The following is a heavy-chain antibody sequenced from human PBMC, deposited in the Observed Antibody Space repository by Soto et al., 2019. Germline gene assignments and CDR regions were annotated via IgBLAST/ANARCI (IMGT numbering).Heavy chain of an antibody. D-gene: IGHD6-13*01. Sequence: SETLSLTCSVSGGSISGSYWSWIRQSPGKGLEWLGYVYYTGSTNYSPSLRSRVSISVDTSKNEFSLRLSSVTAADTAVYFCARSAAAPGAHIDSGGHETQVTAPS. V-gene: IGHV4-59*01. CDR3: ARSAAAPGAHIDS. CDR2: VYYTGST. J-gene: IGHJ5*01. CDR1: GGSISGSY.